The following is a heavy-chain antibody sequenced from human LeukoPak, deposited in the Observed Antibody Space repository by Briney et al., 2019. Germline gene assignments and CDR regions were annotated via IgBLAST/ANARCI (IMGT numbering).Heavy chain of an antibody. D-gene: IGHD2-2*01. CDR1: GYTFTSHA. J-gene: IGHJ4*02. V-gene: IGHV7-4-1*02. CDR3: AKQGPGHCGSTSCYGVDY. Sequence: ASVKVSCKASGYTFTSHAMNWVRQTPGQALEWMGWINTNTGNPTYPQGFTGRFVLSLDTSVSSACLPISSLRAEETAVYFCAKQGPGHCGSTSCYGVDYWGQGTLVTVSS. CDR2: INTNTGNP.